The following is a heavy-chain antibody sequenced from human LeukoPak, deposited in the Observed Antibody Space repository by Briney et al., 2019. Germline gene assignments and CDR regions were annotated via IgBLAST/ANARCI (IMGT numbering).Heavy chain of an antibody. CDR3: ARTTEGYCRGRSCYSYYYYMDV. D-gene: IGHD2-15*01. V-gene: IGHV3-66*01. CDR1: EFSVGSNY. CDR2: IYSGGST. J-gene: IGHJ6*03. Sequence: AGGSLRLSCAASEFSVGSNYMTWVRQAPGKGLEWVSLIYSGGSTYYADSVKGRFTISRDNSKNTLYLQMNSLRAEDTAVYYCARTTEGYCRGRSCYSYYYYMDVWGKGTTVTVSS.